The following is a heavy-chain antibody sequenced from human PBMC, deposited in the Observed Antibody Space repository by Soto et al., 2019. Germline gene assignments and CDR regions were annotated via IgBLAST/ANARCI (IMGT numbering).Heavy chain of an antibody. D-gene: IGHD3-22*01. J-gene: IGHJ4*02. CDR3: VRGGVGFDSSGYKSRYFQF. CDR1: VVPISGDYY. V-gene: IGHV4-30-4*01. CDR2: IFYSGST. Sequence: SETLSLTCNFSVVPISGDYYWTWIGQPPGKGLEWIGYIFYSGSTYYNPSLKSRVTMSVDTSKNQFSLRLSSVTAADTAVYYCVRGGVGFDSSGYKSRYFQFWGEGTVV.